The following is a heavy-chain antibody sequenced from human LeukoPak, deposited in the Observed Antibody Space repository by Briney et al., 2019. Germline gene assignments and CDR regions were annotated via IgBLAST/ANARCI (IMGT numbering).Heavy chain of an antibody. J-gene: IGHJ6*03. CDR3: AKDGVGPGIAVAFYYYYYYMDV. CDR1: GYTFTSYG. Sequence: ASVKVSCKASGYTFTSYGISWVRQAPGQGLEWMGWTSAYNGNTNYAQKLQGRVTMTTDTSTSTAYMELRSLRAEDTAVYYCAKDGVGPGIAVAFYYYYYYMDVWGKGTTVTISS. D-gene: IGHD6-19*01. CDR2: TSAYNGNT. V-gene: IGHV1-18*01.